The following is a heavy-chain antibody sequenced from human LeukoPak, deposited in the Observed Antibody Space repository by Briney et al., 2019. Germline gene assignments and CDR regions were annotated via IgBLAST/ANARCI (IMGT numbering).Heavy chain of an antibody. D-gene: IGHD5/OR15-5a*01. Sequence: PSETLSLTCTVSGGSIRGSDYYWAWIRQPPGKGLEWVGSIHYSGNTYYNASLKSRVTISVDTSNHQFSLKLSSVTAADTAVYYCARGSVEFDYWGQGTLVTVSS. CDR2: IHYSGNT. CDR3: ARGSVEFDY. J-gene: IGHJ4*02. V-gene: IGHV4-39*01. CDR1: GGSIRGSDYY.